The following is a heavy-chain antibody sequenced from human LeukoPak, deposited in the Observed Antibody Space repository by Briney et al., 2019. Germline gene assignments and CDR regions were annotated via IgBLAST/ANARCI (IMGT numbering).Heavy chain of an antibody. D-gene: IGHD4-17*01. Sequence: PGGSLRLSCAASGFTFSIYAMSWVRQTPGKGLEWVSAISGNGGSTFYADSVKGRFSISRDNSKNTLYLQMYRLRGEDTAVYYCAKDGDYGDFDYWGQGTLVTVSS. V-gene: IGHV3-23*01. CDR3: AKDGDYGDFDY. CDR1: GFTFSIYA. CDR2: ISGNGGST. J-gene: IGHJ4*02.